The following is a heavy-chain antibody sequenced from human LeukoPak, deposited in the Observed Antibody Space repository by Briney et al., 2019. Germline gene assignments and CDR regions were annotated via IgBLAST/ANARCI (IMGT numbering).Heavy chain of an antibody. D-gene: IGHD6-19*01. V-gene: IGHV3-74*01. J-gene: IGHJ4*02. CDR3: ARGQGIAVAGKGLNY. CDR1: GFTFSSYW. CDR2: INSDGSST. Sequence: PGGSLRLSCAASGFTFSSYWMHWVRQAPGKGLVWVSRINSDGSSTSYADSVKGRFTISRDNAKNTLYLQMNSLRAEDTAVYYCARGQGIAVAGKGLNYWGQGTLVTVSS.